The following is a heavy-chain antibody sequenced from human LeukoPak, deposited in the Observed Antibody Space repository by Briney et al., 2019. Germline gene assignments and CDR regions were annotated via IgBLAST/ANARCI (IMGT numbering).Heavy chain of an antibody. Sequence: PGGSLRLSCAASGFTFSNYAMSWVRQAPGRGLERVSAISGSGRSTYYADSVKGRFTISRDNSKNTLYLQMNSLRAEDTAVYYCAKRVTGSGLLGDFDYWGQGTLVTVSS. CDR1: GFTFSNYA. D-gene: IGHD3-10*01. CDR3: AKRVTGSGLLGDFDY. CDR2: ISGSGRST. V-gene: IGHV3-23*01. J-gene: IGHJ4*02.